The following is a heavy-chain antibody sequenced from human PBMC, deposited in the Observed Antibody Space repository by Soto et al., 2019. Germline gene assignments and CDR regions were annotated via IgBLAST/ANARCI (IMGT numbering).Heavy chain of an antibody. CDR1: GFNVKTTY. CDR3: AREYSYSYPA. CDR2: IHNSGAT. J-gene: IGHJ1*01. Sequence: GGSLRLSCAASGFNVKTTYMTWVRQAPGEGLEWVSVIHNSGATYYADSVKGRFTISKDNSKNTVYLQMSSLRAEDTAMYYCAREYSYSYPAWGQGTLVTVSS. D-gene: IGHD2-21*01. V-gene: IGHV3-53*01.